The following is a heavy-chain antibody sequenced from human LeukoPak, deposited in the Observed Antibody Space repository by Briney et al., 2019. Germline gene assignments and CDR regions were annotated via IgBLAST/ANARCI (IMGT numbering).Heavy chain of an antibody. CDR2: INSDGSVT. V-gene: IGHV3-74*01. J-gene: IGHJ4*02. CDR3: ARVREAAAGFDY. D-gene: IGHD6-13*01. CDR1: GFTFSTYW. Sequence: GGSLRLSWAASGFTFSTYWMHWVRQAPGKGLVWVSRINSDGSVTTYADSVKGRFTISRDNAKNTLYLQMNSLRADDTAVYYCARVREAAAGFDYWGQGALVTVSS.